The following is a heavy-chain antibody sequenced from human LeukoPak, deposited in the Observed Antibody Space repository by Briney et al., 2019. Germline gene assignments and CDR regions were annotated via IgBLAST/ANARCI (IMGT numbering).Heavy chain of an antibody. V-gene: IGHV5-51*01. Sequence: GASLKISCKGSGYIFTSYWIGWVRQMPGKGLEWMGIIYPGDSDTRYSPSFQGQVTISADKSISTAYLQWSSLKASDTAMYYCARHYTEWLEGFFDYWGQGTLVTVSS. CDR1: GYIFTSYW. CDR3: ARHYTEWLEGFFDY. CDR2: IYPGDSDT. D-gene: IGHD6-19*01. J-gene: IGHJ4*02.